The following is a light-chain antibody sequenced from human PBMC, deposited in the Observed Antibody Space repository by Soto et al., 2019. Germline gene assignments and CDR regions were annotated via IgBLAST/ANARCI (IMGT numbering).Light chain of an antibody. CDR3: QQYNSYPYT. CDR2: DAS. V-gene: IGKV1-5*01. J-gene: IGKJ5*01. Sequence: DIQMTQSPSTVSACVGDAVTITCRASQSISTWLAWYQQKPGKAPNLLIYDASTLESGGPSGFSGSGSGTEFTLTISSLQPDDSATYYCQQYNSYPYTFGQGTRLEIK. CDR1: QSISTW.